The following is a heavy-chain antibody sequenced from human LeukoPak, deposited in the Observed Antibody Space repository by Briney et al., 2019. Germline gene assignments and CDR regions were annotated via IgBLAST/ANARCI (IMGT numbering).Heavy chain of an antibody. J-gene: IGHJ4*02. CDR3: AKDPSTVVTTQGDY. V-gene: IGHV3-30*02. Sequence: GGSLRLSCAASGFTFSSYGMHWVRQAPGKGLEWVAFIRYDGSNKYYADSVKGRFTISRDNSKNTLYLQMNSLRAEDTAMYYCAKDPSTVVTTQGDYWGQGTLVTVSS. CDR1: GFTFSSYG. CDR2: IRYDGSNK. D-gene: IGHD4-23*01.